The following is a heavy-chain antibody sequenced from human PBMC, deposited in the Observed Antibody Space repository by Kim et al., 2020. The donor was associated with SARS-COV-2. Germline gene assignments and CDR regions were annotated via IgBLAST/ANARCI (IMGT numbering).Heavy chain of an antibody. J-gene: IGHJ6*02. Sequence: SETLSLTCTVSGGSISSSSYYWGWIRQPPGKGLEWIGSIYYSGSTYYNPSLKSRVTISVDTSKNQFSLKLSSVTAADTAVYYCARPVNFQWLAGYYYYYGMDVWGQGTTVTVSS. D-gene: IGHD6-19*01. CDR3: ARPVNFQWLAGYYYYYGMDV. CDR2: IYYSGST. V-gene: IGHV4-39*01. CDR1: GGSISSSSYY.